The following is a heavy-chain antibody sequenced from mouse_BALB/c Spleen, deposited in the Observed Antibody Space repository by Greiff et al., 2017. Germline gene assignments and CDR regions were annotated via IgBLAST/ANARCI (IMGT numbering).Heavy chain of an antibody. Sequence: VQLKESGAELVRPGALVKLSCKASGFNIKDYYMHWVKQRPEQGLEWIGWIDPENGNTIYDPKFQGKASITADTSSNTAYLQLSSLTSEDTAVYYCAKGIYYGYDGYAMDYWGQGTSVTVSS. J-gene: IGHJ4*01. V-gene: IGHV14-1*02. CDR1: GFNIKDYY. D-gene: IGHD2-2*01. CDR3: AKGIYYGYDGYAMDY. CDR2: IDPENGNT.